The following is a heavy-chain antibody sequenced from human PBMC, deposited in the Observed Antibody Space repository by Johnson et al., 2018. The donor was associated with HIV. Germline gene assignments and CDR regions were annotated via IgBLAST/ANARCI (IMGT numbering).Heavy chain of an antibody. Sequence: VQLVESGGGLIQPGGSLRLSCAASGFTVSSNYMSWVRQAPGKGLVWVSRINSDGSSTSYADSVKGRFTISRDNSRNTLYLQMNLLRPEDTAVYYCASGVTARAPVFIWGQGTMVTVSS. CDR1: GFTVSSNY. D-gene: IGHD6-6*01. V-gene: IGHV3-66*03. CDR3: ASGVTARAPVFI. CDR2: INSDGSST. J-gene: IGHJ3*02.